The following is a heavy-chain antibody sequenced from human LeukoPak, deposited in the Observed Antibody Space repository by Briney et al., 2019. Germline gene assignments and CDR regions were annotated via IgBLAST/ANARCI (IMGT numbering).Heavy chain of an antibody. CDR3: ATSESQTKFDY. D-gene: IGHD1/OR15-1a*01. CDR2: ISPGDSDT. CDR1: GYRFTTYW. V-gene: IGHV5-51*01. Sequence: PGESLKISCKGSGYRFTTYWIGWVRQMPGKGLEWMGIISPGDSDTTYSSSFQGQVTISADKSINTAYLQWGSLKASDTAMYYCATSESQTKFDYWGQGTLVTVSS. J-gene: IGHJ4*02.